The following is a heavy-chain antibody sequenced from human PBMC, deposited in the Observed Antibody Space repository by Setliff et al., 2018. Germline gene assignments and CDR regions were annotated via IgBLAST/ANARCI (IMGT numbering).Heavy chain of an antibody. CDR3: TRHGSFYSDSSGYYYGTDSYYYMDV. V-gene: IGHV3-30*02. D-gene: IGHD3-22*01. Sequence: PGGSLRLSCVASGFIFNKFGMHWVRQAPGTGLEWVAFILYDGSDKYYADSVKGRFTISRDNSKNTLYLQMNSLKTEDTAVYYCTRHGSFYSDSSGYYYGTDSYYYMDVWGKGTTVTVSS. J-gene: IGHJ6*03. CDR1: GFIFNKFG. CDR2: ILYDGSDK.